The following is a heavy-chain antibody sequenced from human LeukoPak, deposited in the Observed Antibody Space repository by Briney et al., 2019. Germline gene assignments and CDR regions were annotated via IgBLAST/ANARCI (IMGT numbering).Heavy chain of an antibody. CDR1: GDSISSHY. CDR2: FFEVGST. Sequence: SETLSLTCTVSGDSISSHYWSWIRQPPGKGLEWMGFFFEVGSTNYKSSLESRVTMSVDTSKNQFSLKLRSVTAADAAVYYCARVLQNYYRSDVWGTGTTVTVSS. J-gene: IGHJ6*04. V-gene: IGHV4-59*11. D-gene: IGHD3-22*01. CDR3: ARVLQNYYRSDV.